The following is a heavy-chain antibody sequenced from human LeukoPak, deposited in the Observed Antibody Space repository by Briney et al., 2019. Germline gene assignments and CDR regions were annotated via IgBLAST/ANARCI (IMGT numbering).Heavy chain of an antibody. CDR3: AKSAGYTSGSQHNFDY. J-gene: IGHJ4*02. CDR1: GFTFSSYG. V-gene: IGHV3-30*18. Sequence: GGSLRLSCAASGFTFSSYGMHWVRQAPGKGLEWVAVISYDGSNKYYADSVKGRFTISRDNSKNTLYLQMNSLRAEDTAVYYCAKSAGYTSGSQHNFDYWGQGTLVTVSS. D-gene: IGHD3-22*01. CDR2: ISYDGSNK.